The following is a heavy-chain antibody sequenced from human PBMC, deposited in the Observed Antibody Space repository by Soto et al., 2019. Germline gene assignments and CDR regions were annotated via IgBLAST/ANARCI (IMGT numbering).Heavy chain of an antibody. CDR3: TTGSVEGV. Sequence: EVQLVESGGGLVKPGGSLRLSCAASDFTITNAWMNWVRQAPGKGLEWVGRIKTKSEGEATDYAAPLKVRFTISRDDSKNTLFLQMNSLKTEDTAVYYCTTGSVEGVWGQGATVTVSS. D-gene: IGHD2-15*01. V-gene: IGHV3-15*07. J-gene: IGHJ6*02. CDR2: IKTKSEGEAT. CDR1: DFTITNAW.